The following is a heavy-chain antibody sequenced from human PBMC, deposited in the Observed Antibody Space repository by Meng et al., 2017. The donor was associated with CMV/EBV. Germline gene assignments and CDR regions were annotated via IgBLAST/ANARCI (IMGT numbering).Heavy chain of an antibody. CDR1: GFTFSSYA. CDR3: VRGWQQLAFDY. V-gene: IGHV3-30-3*01. Sequence: SCAASGFTFSSYAMHWVRQAPGKGLEWVAVISYDGSNKYYADSVKGRFTISRDNSKNTLYLQMNSLRAEDTALYYCVRGWQQLAFDYWGQGTLVTVSS. CDR2: ISYDGSNK. J-gene: IGHJ4*02. D-gene: IGHD6-13*01.